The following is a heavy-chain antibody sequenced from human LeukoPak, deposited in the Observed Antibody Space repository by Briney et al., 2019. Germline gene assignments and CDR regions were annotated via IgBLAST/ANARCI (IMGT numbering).Heavy chain of an antibody. J-gene: IGHJ4*02. V-gene: IGHV3-66*01. CDR3: AKVPGRVVTKNPFDY. CDR1: GFTVSSNY. Sequence: PGGSLRLSCAASGFTVSSNYMSWVRQAPGKGLEWVSVIYSGGSTNYADSVKGRFTMSRDNSKNTLYLQMNSLRAEDTAVYYCAKVPGRVVTKNPFDYWGQGTLVTVSS. D-gene: IGHD4-23*01. CDR2: IYSGGST.